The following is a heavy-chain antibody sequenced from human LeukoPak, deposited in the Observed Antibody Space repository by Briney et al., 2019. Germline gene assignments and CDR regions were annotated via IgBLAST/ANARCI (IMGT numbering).Heavy chain of an antibody. CDR1: GGTFSSYA. V-gene: IGHV1-69*06. D-gene: IGHD6-13*01. J-gene: IGHJ3*02. CDR3: ARDRERSSSWYDETIDAFDI. CDR2: IIPIFGTA. Sequence: GASVKVSCKASGGTFSSYAINWVRQLPGQGLEWMGGIIPIFGTANYAQKFQGRVTITADKSTSTAYMELSSLRSEDTAVYYCARDRERSSSWYDETIDAFDIWGQGTMVTVSS.